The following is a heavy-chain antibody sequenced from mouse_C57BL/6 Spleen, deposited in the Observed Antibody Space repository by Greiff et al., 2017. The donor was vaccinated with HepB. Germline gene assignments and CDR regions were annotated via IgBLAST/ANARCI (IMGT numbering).Heavy chain of an antibody. CDR3: ARSAYYDYDVHYFDY. CDR2: IDPSDSYT. J-gene: IGHJ2*01. CDR1: GYTFTSYW. D-gene: IGHD2-4*01. Sequence: QVQLQQPGAELVRPGTSVKLSCKASGYTFTSYWMHWVKQRPGQGLEWIGVIDPSDSYTNYNQKFKGKATLTVDTSPSTAYMQLSSLTSEDSAVYYCARSAYYDYDVHYFDYWGQGTTLTVSS. V-gene: IGHV1-59*01.